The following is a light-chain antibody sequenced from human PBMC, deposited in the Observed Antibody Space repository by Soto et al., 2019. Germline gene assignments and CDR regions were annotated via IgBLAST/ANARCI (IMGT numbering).Light chain of an antibody. CDR3: QHYNSYSEA. CDR1: QTISSW. V-gene: IGKV1-5*03. J-gene: IGKJ1*01. Sequence: DIQMTQSPSTLSVSVGDRVTITCRASQTISSWLAWYPQKPGKAPKLLLYKASTLKSGVPSRFSGSGSGTEFTLTISSLQPDDFATYYCQHYNSYSEAFGQGTKVERK. CDR2: KAS.